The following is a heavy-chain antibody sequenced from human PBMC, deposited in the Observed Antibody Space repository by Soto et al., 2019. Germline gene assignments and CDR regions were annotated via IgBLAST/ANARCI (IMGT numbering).Heavy chain of an antibody. CDR3: ARWGYYDSSGALDY. D-gene: IGHD3-22*01. V-gene: IGHV1-3*01. Sequence: GASVEVSCKASGYTFTSYAMHLVRPAPGQRLEWMGWINAGNGNTKYSQKFQGRVTITRDTSASTAYMELSSLRSEDTAVYYCARWGYYDSSGALDYWGQGTLVTVSS. J-gene: IGHJ4*02. CDR2: INAGNGNT. CDR1: GYTFTSYA.